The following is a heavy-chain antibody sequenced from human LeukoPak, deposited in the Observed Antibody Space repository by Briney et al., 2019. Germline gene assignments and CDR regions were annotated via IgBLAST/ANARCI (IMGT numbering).Heavy chain of an antibody. Sequence: GGSLRLSCAASGNYWMHWVRQAPRKGLVWVSHINSDGSWTTYVDSVKGRFTISKDNAKNMVYLQMNNLRAEDTAVYYCVSFYETYWGRGTLVTVSS. D-gene: IGHD2-2*01. J-gene: IGHJ4*02. CDR3: VSFYETY. V-gene: IGHV3-74*01. CDR2: INSDGSWT. CDR1: GNYW.